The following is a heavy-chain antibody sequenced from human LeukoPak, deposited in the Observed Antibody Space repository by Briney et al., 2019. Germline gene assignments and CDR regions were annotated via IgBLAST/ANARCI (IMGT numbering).Heavy chain of an antibody. Sequence: GGSLRLSRSASGITFSAHAMNWVRQAPGKGLEWVSLLSGSGDSTYYADSVKGRFTISRDNSRGILYLHMNSLRPDDTAVYYCASWAGVGTSTWYFGPFDYWGQGALVTVSS. J-gene: IGHJ4*02. V-gene: IGHV3-23*01. D-gene: IGHD6-19*01. CDR1: GITFSAHA. CDR2: LSGSGDST. CDR3: ASWAGVGTSTWYFGPFDY.